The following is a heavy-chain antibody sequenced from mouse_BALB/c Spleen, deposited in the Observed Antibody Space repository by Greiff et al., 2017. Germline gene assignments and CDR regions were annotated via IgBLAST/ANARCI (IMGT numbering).Heavy chain of an antibody. CDR1: GFTFSDYY. CDR3: ARADYDYLYFDY. J-gene: IGHJ2*01. CDR2: ISDGGSYT. Sequence: EVQRVESGGGLVKPGGSLKLSCAASGFTFSDYYMYWVRQTPEKRLEWVATISDGGSYTYYPDSVKGRFTISRDNAKNNLYLQMSSLKSEDTAMYYCARADYDYLYFDYWGQGTTLTVSS. D-gene: IGHD2-4*01. V-gene: IGHV5-4*02.